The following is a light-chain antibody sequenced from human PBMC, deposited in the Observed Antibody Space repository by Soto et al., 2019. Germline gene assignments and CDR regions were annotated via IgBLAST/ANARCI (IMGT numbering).Light chain of an antibody. CDR3: QQYGSSPST. CDR2: GAT. V-gene: IGKV3-20*01. J-gene: IGKJ1*01. Sequence: EVVLTQSPGTLSLSPGERVALSCRASQTVSSLYLAWYQQKPGQAPRLLIYGATSRATGIPDRFSGSGSGTDFSLTISRLEPEDFAVYYCQQYGSSPSTFGQGTKVEIK. CDR1: QTVSSLY.